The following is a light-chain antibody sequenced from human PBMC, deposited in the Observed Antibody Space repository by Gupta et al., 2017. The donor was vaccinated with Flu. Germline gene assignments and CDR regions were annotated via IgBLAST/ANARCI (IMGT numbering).Light chain of an antibody. CDR3: QQYYSSLWT. CDR1: QSLLSRSNNKNY. J-gene: IGKJ1*01. Sequence: DIVMTQSPASLAVPLGAWAAINCKSSQSLLSRSNNKNYLAWYQQKPGQPPKLLISWAFTRESGVPDRFSGSGSGTDFTLTISSLQADDVAIYYCQQYYSSLWTFGQGTKVEIK. V-gene: IGKV4-1*01. CDR2: WAF.